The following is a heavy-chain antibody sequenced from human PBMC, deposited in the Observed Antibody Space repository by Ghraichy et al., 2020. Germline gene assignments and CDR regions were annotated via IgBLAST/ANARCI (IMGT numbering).Heavy chain of an antibody. J-gene: IGHJ3*02. D-gene: IGHD2-2*01. Sequence: GGSLRLSCSASGFTFSSYAMHWVRQAPGKGLEYVSTISSNGGGTYYADSLKGRFTISRDNSENTLYLQMSSLRAEDTAVYYCVKDPYCSSTSCYAAFDIWGQGTMVTVSS. CDR2: ISSNGGGT. CDR1: GFTFSSYA. CDR3: VKDPYCSSTSCYAAFDI. V-gene: IGHV3-64D*06.